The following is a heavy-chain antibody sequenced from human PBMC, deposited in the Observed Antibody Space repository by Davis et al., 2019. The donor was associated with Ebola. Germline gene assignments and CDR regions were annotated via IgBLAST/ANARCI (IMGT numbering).Heavy chain of an antibody. V-gene: IGHV1-2*04. Sequence: AASVPVSCKASGYTFTGYYMHWVRPAPGQGLEWLGWINPNSGGTNYAQKFQGWVTMTRDTSISTAYMELSRLRSDDTAVYYCARGRGGHTTVSPMYHTPRYYYYGMDVWGQGTTVTVSS. CDR1: GYTFTGYY. CDR2: INPNSGGT. J-gene: IGHJ6*02. D-gene: IGHD4-17*01. CDR3: ARGRGGHTTVSPMYHTPRYYYYGMDV.